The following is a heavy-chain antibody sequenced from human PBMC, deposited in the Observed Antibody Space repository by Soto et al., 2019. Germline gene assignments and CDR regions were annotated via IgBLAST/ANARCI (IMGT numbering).Heavy chain of an antibody. CDR2: IGSGGDT. CDR3: TRKTPPTGMEV. Sequence: EVQLVESGGGLVQPGGSLRLSCAASGFTLSSYDIHWVRQATGEGLAWVSGIGSGGDTHYADSVKGRFIISREDVKNSLDLQMNNLRVGATAVYYCTRKTPPTGMEVWGQGATVTVSS. V-gene: IGHV3-13*01. D-gene: IGHD3-9*01. J-gene: IGHJ6*02. CDR1: GFTLSSYD.